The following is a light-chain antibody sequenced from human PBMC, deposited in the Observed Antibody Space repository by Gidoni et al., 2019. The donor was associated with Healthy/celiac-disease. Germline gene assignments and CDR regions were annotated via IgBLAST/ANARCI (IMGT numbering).Light chain of an antibody. CDR2: DAS. CDR1: QSVSSY. J-gene: IGKJ1*01. CDR3: QQRSNWTPWT. Sequence: VFTQSPPTLSWSPGDRATLSCMASQSVSSYLSWYQQKPAQAPRLLIYDASNRATGIPAKFSGSGSGTEFTLTISSLEPEDFAVYYCQQRSNWTPWTFGQGTKVEIK. V-gene: IGKV3-11*01.